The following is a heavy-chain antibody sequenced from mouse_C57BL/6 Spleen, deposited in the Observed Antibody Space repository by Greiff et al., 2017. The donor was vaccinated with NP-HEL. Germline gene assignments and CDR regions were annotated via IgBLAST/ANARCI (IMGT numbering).Heavy chain of an antibody. J-gene: IGHJ4*01. CDR3: ASGSKGAMDY. CDR2: IWGVGST. CDR1: GFSLTSYG. V-gene: IGHV2-6*01. Sequence: VMLVESGPGLVAPSQSLSITCTVSGFSLTSYGVDWVRQSPGKGLEWLGVIWGVGSTNYNSALKSRLSISKDNSKSQVFLKMNSLQTDDTAMYYCASGSKGAMDYWGQGTSVTVSS. D-gene: IGHD1-3*01.